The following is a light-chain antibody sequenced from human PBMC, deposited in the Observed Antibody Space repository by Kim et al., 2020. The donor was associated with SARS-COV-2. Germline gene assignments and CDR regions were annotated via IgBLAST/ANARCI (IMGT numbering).Light chain of an antibody. Sequence: DIQMTQSPSSLSASVGDRITITCRASQSITNFLNWYQVKPGNAPKLLIYAASSLQSGVPSRFSGSGSGTDFTLTVSSLRPEDFATYYCQQTASTPRTFGQGTKVDIK. V-gene: IGKV1-39*01. CDR3: QQTASTPRT. CDR2: AAS. J-gene: IGKJ1*01. CDR1: QSITNF.